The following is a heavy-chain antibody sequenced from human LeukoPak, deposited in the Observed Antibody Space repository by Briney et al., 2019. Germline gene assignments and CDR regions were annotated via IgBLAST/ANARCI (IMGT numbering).Heavy chain of an antibody. J-gene: IGHJ4*02. Sequence: GGSLRLSCAASGFTFDDYAMHWVRQAPGKGLEWVSLISWDGGSTYYADSVKGRFTISRDNSKDSLYLQMNSLRAEDTALYYCAKPASLGYDSSGPLDYWGQGTLVTVSS. V-gene: IGHV3-43D*04. D-gene: IGHD3-22*01. CDR3: AKPASLGYDSSGPLDY. CDR1: GFTFDDYA. CDR2: ISWDGGST.